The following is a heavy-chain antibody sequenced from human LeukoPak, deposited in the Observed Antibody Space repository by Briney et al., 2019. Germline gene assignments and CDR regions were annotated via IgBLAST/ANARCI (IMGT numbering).Heavy chain of an antibody. CDR2: ISSSSSYI. D-gene: IGHD2-2*01. CDR3: ARDRIVVVPAALVFDP. J-gene: IGHJ5*02. V-gene: IGHV3-21*01. Sequence: GGSLRLSCAASGVTFSSYSMNWVRQAPGEGLEWVSSISSSSSYIYYADSVKGRFTISRDNAKNSLYLQMNSLRAEDTAVYYCARDRIVVVPAALVFDPWGQGTLVTVSS. CDR1: GVTFSSYS.